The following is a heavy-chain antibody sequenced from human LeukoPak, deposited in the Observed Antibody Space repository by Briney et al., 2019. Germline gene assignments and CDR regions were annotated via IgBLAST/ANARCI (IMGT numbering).Heavy chain of an antibody. Sequence: GGSLRLSCVASGFTFTNYWMHWVRQAPGRGLVWVARMNSDASSTSYADSVKGRFTISRDNAKKTLYLQMNSLRADDTAVYYCARGPDYGGPLRGQGTLVTVSP. CDR2: MNSDASST. J-gene: IGHJ4*02. V-gene: IGHV3-74*01. D-gene: IGHD4-23*01. CDR1: GFTFTNYW. CDR3: ARGPDYGGPL.